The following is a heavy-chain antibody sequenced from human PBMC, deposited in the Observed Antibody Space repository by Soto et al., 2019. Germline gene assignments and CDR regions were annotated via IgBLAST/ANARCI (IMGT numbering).Heavy chain of an antibody. D-gene: IGHD1-1*01. V-gene: IGHV1-18*01. Sequence: QVHLVQXGAEVKXPGXSVKVSCKASGYTFTSYGITWVRQAPGQGLEWMGWISAHNGNTDYAQKLQGRVIVTRDTSTSTAYMELRSLRSDDTAVYYCARGRYGDYWGQGALVTVSS. CDR3: ARGRYGDY. CDR1: GYTFTSYG. J-gene: IGHJ4*02. CDR2: ISAHNGNT.